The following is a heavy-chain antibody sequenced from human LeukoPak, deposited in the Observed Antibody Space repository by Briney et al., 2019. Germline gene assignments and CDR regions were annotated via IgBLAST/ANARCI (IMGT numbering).Heavy chain of an antibody. CDR3: ARAPVTSCRGAFCYPFDY. CDR1: GFTFSSYA. D-gene: IGHD2-15*01. Sequence: PGRSLRLSCAASGFTFSSYAMHWVRQGPGKGLEWVAATSSSDPGTYHADSVRGRFTISRDNSKNTLYLQMNRLRVEDAAVYYCARAPVTSCRGAFCYPFDYWGQGTLVTVSS. CDR2: TSSSDPGT. J-gene: IGHJ4*02. V-gene: IGHV3-23*01.